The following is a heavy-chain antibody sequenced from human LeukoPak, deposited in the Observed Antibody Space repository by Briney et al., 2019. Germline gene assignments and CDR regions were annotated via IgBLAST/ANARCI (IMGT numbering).Heavy chain of an antibody. J-gene: IGHJ6*02. V-gene: IGHV1-3*01. CDR3: ARERWHCRVNCYSVYYYALDV. CDR2: INPGNGDT. CDR1: GYTFTNYA. D-gene: IGHD2-15*01. Sequence: ASVKVSCKGSGYTFTNYAVHWMRQAPGQRLEWLGWINPGNGDTKYSQNFQGRVTVTSDTSAATAYVELNSLTSEDTAVYYCARERWHCRVNCYSVYYYALDVWGQGTTVTVSS.